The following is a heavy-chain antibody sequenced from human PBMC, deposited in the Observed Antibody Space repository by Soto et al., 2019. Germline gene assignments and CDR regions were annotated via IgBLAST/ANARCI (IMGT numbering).Heavy chain of an antibody. CDR1: GFTFSSYG. J-gene: IGHJ4*02. CDR2: ISYDGSNK. V-gene: IGHV3-30*18. D-gene: IGHD5-12*01. CDR3: AKDPSREKYSGYDYYFDY. Sequence: QVQLVESGGGVVQPGRSLRLSCAASGFTFSSYGMHWVRQAPGKGLEWVAVISYDGSNKYYAESVKGRFTISRDNSKNTLYLQMNSLRAEDTAVYYCAKDPSREKYSGYDYYFDYWGQGTLVTVSS.